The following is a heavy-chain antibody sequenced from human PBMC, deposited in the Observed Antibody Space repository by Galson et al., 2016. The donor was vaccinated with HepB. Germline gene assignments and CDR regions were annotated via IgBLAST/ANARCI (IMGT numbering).Heavy chain of an antibody. D-gene: IGHD3-3*01. Sequence: SLRLSCAASGFTFSSYGMYWVRQAPGKGLEWVAVISYDGSKKYYADSVKGRFTISRDNSKNTLYLQMSSLRAEDTAVYYCAKDEFLEGDYYYYGRDVWGQGTTVTVSS. CDR3: AKDEFLEGDYYYYGRDV. CDR1: GFTFSSYG. V-gene: IGHV3-30*18. CDR2: ISYDGSKK. J-gene: IGHJ6*02.